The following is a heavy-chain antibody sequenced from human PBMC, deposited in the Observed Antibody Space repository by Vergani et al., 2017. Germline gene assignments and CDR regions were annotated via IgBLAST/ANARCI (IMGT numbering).Heavy chain of an antibody. V-gene: IGHV4-61*02. Sequence: QVQLQESGPGLVKPSQTLSLTCTVSGGSINSHNYYWSWIRQPAGKGLEWIVRIHTSGSTNYNPSLKRRVTMSEDTAKNQFSLNLTSVTAADTAVYFCARGSCLGGSCYNPLVDDWDQGILVTVSS. CDR2: IHTSGST. CDR1: GGSINSHNYY. D-gene: IGHD2-15*01. J-gene: IGHJ4*02. CDR3: ARGSCLGGSCYNPLVDD.